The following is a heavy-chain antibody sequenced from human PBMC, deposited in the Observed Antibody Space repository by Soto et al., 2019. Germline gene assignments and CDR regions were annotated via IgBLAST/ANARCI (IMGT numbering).Heavy chain of an antibody. D-gene: IGHD6-19*01. Sequence: SETLSLTCAVYGGSFSGYYWSWIRQPPGKGLEWIGEINHSGVTNYKPSLKRRVTISVDTSKNQFSLQLKSVTAADTALYYCARFSGSYYYAMDVWGQGSTITVSS. CDR1: GGSFSGYY. CDR3: ARFSGSYYYAMDV. V-gene: IGHV4-34*01. CDR2: INHSGVT. J-gene: IGHJ6*02.